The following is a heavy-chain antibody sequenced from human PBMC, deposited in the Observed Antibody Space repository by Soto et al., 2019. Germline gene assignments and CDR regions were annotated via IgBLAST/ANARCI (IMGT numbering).Heavy chain of an antibody. V-gene: IGHV1-18*04. CDR2: ISAYNGNT. Sequence: GGSVKVSCKASGYTFTSYGISWVRQAPGQGLEWMGWISAYNGNTNYAQKLQGRVTMTTDTSTSTAYMELRSLRSDDTAVYYCARDTQYSSGWAYYYYGMDVWGQGTTVTVSS. CDR1: GYTFTSYG. J-gene: IGHJ6*02. D-gene: IGHD6-19*01. CDR3: ARDTQYSSGWAYYYYGMDV.